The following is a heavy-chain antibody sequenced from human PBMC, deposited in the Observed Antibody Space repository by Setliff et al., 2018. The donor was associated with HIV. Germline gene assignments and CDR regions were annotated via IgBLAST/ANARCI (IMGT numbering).Heavy chain of an antibody. J-gene: IGHJ4*02. Sequence: GESLKISCKGSGYSFTNYWIGWVRQVPGKGLEWMGIIYPGDSDTRYSPSFHGQVTISADKSINTAYLQWTTLKASDSAMYYCARPRGNDYAGSGFDNWGQGTLVTVSS. V-gene: IGHV5-51*01. D-gene: IGHD2-2*01. CDR3: ARPRGNDYAGSGFDN. CDR1: GYSFTNYW. CDR2: IYPGDSDT.